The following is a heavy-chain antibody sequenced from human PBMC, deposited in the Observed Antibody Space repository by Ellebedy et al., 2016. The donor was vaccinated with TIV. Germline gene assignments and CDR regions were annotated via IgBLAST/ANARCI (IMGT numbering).Heavy chain of an antibody. CDR2: ISSSTSYT. CDR3: ANSQYVPYVYYGMDV. V-gene: IGHV3-11*06. D-gene: IGHD3-16*01. CDR1: GFTFSDYN. J-gene: IGHJ6*02. Sequence: PGGSLRLSCAASGFTFSDYNMSWIRKAHGKGPEWASYISSSTSYTNYVDSVNGRFTLSTDNAKNSLYLQMSSLRAEDTAVYYCANSQYVPYVYYGMDVWGQGTTVTVSS.